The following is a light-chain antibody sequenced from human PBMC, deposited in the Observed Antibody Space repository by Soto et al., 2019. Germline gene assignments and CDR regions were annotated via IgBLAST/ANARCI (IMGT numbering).Light chain of an antibody. J-gene: IGKJ1*01. V-gene: IGKV3-15*01. CDR3: QQYNNWQGT. CDR1: QSVSSN. CDR2: GAS. Sequence: DIVMTQSPDSLAVSPGERATLSCRASQSVSSNLAWYQQSPGQAPRLLIYGASTRATGIPARFSGSGSGTEFTLTISSLQSEDFAVYYCQQYNNWQGTFGQGTKVDIK.